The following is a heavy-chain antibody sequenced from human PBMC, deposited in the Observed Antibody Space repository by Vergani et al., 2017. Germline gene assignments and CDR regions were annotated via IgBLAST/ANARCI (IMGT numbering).Heavy chain of an antibody. D-gene: IGHD3-3*01. V-gene: IGHV3-23*01. CDR2: ISGSGGST. CDR3: AKPKNYDFWSGYYLDY. CDR1: GFTFSSYA. J-gene: IGHJ4*02. Sequence: EVQLLESGGGLVQPGGSLRLSCAASGFTFSSYAMSWVRQAPGKGLEWVSAISGSGGSTYYADSVKGRFTISRDNSKNTLYLQMNSLRAEDTAVYYCAKPKNYDFWSGYYLDYGGQGTLVTVSS.